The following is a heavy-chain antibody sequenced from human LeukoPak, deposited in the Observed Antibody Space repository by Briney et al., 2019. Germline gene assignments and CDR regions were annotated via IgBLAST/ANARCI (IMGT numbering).Heavy chain of an antibody. CDR2: IYYSGST. CDR3: ARLRRYYDFWSGPYYFDY. J-gene: IGHJ4*02. Sequence: SETLSLTCTVSGGSISSYYWSWIRQPPGKGLEWIGYIYYSGSTNYNPSLKSRVTISVDTSKNQFSLKLSSVTAADTAVYYCARLRRYYDFWSGPYYFDYWGQGTLVTVSS. V-gene: IGHV4-59*08. D-gene: IGHD3-3*01. CDR1: GGSISSYY.